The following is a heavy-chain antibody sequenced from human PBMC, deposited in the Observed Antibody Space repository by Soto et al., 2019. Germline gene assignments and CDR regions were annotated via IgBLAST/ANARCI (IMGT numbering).Heavy chain of an antibody. V-gene: IGHV3-11*06. CDR3: ASSITKHQFDY. CDR2: ISSSSSYT. Sequence: VGSLRLSCAASGFTFSDYYMSWIRQAPGKGLEWVSYISSSSSYTNYADSVKGRFTISRDNAKNSLYLQMNSLRAEDTAVYYCASSITKHQFDYWGQGTLVTVSS. CDR1: GFTFSDYY. J-gene: IGHJ4*02.